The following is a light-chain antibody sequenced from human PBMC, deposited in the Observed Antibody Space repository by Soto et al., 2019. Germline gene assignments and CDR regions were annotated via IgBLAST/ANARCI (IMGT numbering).Light chain of an antibody. CDR1: QSFRSSY. V-gene: IGKV3-20*01. J-gene: IGKJ4*01. Sequence: EIVLTQSPGTLSLSPGERATLSCRASQSFRSSYLAWYQQKPGQAPRLLIYGASSRATGIPDRFSGSGSGTDFTLTISRLEPEDFAVYYCQQYGSSPLTFGGGTKGGYQ. CDR3: QQYGSSPLT. CDR2: GAS.